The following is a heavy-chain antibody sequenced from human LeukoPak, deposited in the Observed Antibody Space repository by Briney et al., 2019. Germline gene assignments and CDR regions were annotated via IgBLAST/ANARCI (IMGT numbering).Heavy chain of an antibody. V-gene: IGHV3-33*01. J-gene: IGHJ4*02. CDR2: IWYDGTTK. Sequence: PGRSLRLSCAASGFTFSSYGMHWVRQAPGKELDWVAVIWYDGTTKYYADSVKDRFTISTDDKKTTLSLQMNSLRAAATPVYYCARALPDSIGYYYDEWGQGTLVTVSS. CDR1: GFTFSSYG. D-gene: IGHD3-22*01. CDR3: ARALPDSIGYYYDE.